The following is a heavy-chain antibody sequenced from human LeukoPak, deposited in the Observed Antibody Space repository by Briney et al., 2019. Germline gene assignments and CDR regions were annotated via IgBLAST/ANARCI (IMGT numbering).Heavy chain of an antibody. J-gene: IGHJ5*02. CDR3: ARGGYYGSGNDFRFDP. D-gene: IGHD3-10*01. CDR2: IYYSGST. Sequence: SETLSLTCTVSGGSISSSSYYWGWIRQPPGKGLEWIGSIYYSGSTNYNPSLKSRVTISVDTSKNQFTLKLSSVTAADTAIYYCARGGYYGSGNDFRFDPWGQGTLVTVSS. V-gene: IGHV4-39*06. CDR1: GGSISSSSYY.